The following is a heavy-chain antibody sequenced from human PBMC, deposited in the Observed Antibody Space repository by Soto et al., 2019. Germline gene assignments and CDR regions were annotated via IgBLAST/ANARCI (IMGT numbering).Heavy chain of an antibody. CDR1: GGSIISYY. J-gene: IGHJ4*02. V-gene: IGHV4-59*01. CDR3: AGLGYCMSTSCYRRRGFDY. CDR2: IYYSGST. Sequence: SETLSLTCTVSGGSIISYYWSWIRQPPGKGLEWIGYIYYSGSTNYNPSLKSRVTISVDTSKNQFSLKLSSVAAADTAVYYCAGLGYCMSTSCYRRRGFDYWGQATLVTVSS. D-gene: IGHD2-2*01.